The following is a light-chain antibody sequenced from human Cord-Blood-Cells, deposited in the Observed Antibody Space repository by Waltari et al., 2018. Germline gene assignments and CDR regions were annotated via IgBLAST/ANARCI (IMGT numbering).Light chain of an antibody. CDR2: WAS. Sequence: DIVMTQSPDSLAVSLGERATINCTSSQSVLYSSNNKNDLAWYQQKPGQPPKLLIYWASTRESGVPDRFSGSVAGTYFAFTISSLQAEDVAVSYCHRYYSTPYTFGQRTKLEIK. CDR1: QSVLYSSNNKND. V-gene: IGKV4-1*01. CDR3: HRYYSTPYT. J-gene: IGKJ2*01.